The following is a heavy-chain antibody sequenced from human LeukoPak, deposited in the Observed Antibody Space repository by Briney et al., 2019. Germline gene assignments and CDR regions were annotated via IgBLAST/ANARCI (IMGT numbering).Heavy chain of an antibody. CDR3: ASQKYCSSTSCCRIRGYYYYMDV. J-gene: IGHJ6*03. CDR2: IIPIFGTA. D-gene: IGHD2-2*01. V-gene: IGHV1-69*05. Sequence: SVKVSCKASGGTFGSYVISWVRQAPGQGLEWMGGIIPIFGTANYAQKFQGRVTITTDESTSTAYMELSSLRSEDTAVYYCASQKYCSSTSCCRIRGYYYYMDVWGKGTTVTVSS. CDR1: GGTFGSYV.